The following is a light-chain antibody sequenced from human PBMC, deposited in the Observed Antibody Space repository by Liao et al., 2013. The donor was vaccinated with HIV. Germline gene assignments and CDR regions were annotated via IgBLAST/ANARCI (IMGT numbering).Light chain of an antibody. Sequence: YELTQPPSVSVSPGQTASITCSGNRLGDKYASWYQQKPGQAPVVVIYYDSDRPSGIPERFSGSTSGNTATLTISRVEAGDEADYYCQVWDSSSDHRVFGGGTKLTVL. CDR2: YDS. CDR1: RLGDKY. V-gene: IGLV3-21*04. J-gene: IGLJ3*02. CDR3: QVWDSSSDHRV.